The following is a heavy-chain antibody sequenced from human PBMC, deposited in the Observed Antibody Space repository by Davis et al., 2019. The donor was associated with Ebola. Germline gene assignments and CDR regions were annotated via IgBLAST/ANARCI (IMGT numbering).Heavy chain of an antibody. V-gene: IGHV4-39*07. J-gene: IGHJ5*02. CDR1: GGTISSRSFH. CDR2: IFYTGDG. CDR3: VREYSGSSLCDP. Sequence: SETLSLTCTVSGGTISSRSFHWAWIRQPPGKALEWIGSIFYTGDGSTKPSLRSRVTISIDTSKNQFSLKVRSVTAADTAVYSCVREYSGSSLCDPWGQGTLVTVSS. D-gene: IGHD1-26*01.